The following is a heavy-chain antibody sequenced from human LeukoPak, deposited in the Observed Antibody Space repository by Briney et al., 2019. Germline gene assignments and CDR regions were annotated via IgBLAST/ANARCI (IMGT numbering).Heavy chain of an antibody. CDR3: AKDIRGGSVYYYYYGMDV. CDR2: ISWNSGSI. J-gene: IGHJ6*02. Sequence: GGSLRLSCAASGFTFDDYAMHWVRQAPGKGLEWVSGISWNSGSIGYADSVKGRFTISRGNAKNSLYLQMNSLRAEDTALYYCAKDIRGGSVYYYYYGMDVWGQGTTVTVSS. CDR1: GFTFDDYA. D-gene: IGHD3-10*01. V-gene: IGHV3-9*01.